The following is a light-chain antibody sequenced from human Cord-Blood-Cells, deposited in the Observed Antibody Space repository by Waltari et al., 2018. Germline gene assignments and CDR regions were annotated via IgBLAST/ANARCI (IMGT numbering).Light chain of an antibody. CDR1: QSISSW. J-gene: IGKJ1*01. CDR2: DAS. CDR3: QQYNSYPWT. Sequence: DIQMPQSPSTLSASVGDRVTIPCRASQSISSWLAWYQQKPGKAPKLLIYDASNLESGVPSRFSGSGSGTEFTLTISSLQPDDFATYYCQQYNSYPWTFGQGTKVEIK. V-gene: IGKV1-5*01.